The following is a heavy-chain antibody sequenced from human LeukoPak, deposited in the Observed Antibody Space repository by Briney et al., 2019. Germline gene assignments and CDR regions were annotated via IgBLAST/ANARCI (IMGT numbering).Heavy chain of an antibody. CDR2: IKQDGSEK. D-gene: IGHD6-13*01. CDR3: ARIPPLSSSSYYFDY. J-gene: IGHJ4*02. CDR1: GFTFSSYW. Sequence: RGSLRLSSAASGFTFSSYWMSWVRQAPGKGLEWVANIKQDGSEKYYVDSVKGRFTISRDNAKNSLYLQMNSLRAEDTAVYYCARIPPLSSSSYYFDYWGQGTLVTVSS. V-gene: IGHV3-7*01.